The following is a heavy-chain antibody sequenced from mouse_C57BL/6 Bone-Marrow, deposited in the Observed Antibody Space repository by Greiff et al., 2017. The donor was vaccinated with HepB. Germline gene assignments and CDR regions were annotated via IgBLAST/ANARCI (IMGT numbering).Heavy chain of an antibody. CDR3: AKNPIYYDYDWYFDV. CDR1: GFSLTSYG. CDR2: IWRGGST. V-gene: IGHV2-5*01. J-gene: IGHJ1*03. Sequence: VQLQQSGPGLVQPSQSLSITCTVSGFSLTSYGVHWVRQSPGKGLEWLGVIWRGGSTDYNAAFMSRLSITKDNSKSQVFFKMNSLQADDTAIYYCAKNPIYYDYDWYFDVWGTGTTVTVSS. D-gene: IGHD2-4*01.